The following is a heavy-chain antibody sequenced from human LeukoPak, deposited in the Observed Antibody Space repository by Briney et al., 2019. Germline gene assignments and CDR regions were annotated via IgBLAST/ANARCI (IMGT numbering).Heavy chain of an antibody. J-gene: IGHJ4*02. CDR2: TYYRSKWYN. D-gene: IGHD6-6*01. CDR3: AREFRYSSSPLNYFDY. V-gene: IGHV6-1*01. CDR1: GDSVSSNSAA. Sequence: SQTLSLTCVISGDSVSSNSAAWNWIRQSPSRGLEWLGRTYYRSKWYNDYAVSVKSRITINPDTSKNQFSLQLNSVTPEDTAVYYCAREFRYSSSPLNYFDYWGQGTLVTVSS.